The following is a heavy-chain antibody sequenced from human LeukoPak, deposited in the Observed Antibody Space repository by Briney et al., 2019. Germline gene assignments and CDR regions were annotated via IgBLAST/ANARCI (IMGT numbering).Heavy chain of an antibody. CDR2: INAGNGNT. J-gene: IGHJ3*02. D-gene: IGHD3-22*01. Sequence: ASVTVSCKASGYTFTSYAMHWVRQASGQRLEWMGWINAGNGNTKYSQKFQGRVTITRDTSASTAYMELSSLRSEDTAVYYCAREYYDSPFDTFDIWGQGTMVTVSS. CDR3: AREYYDSPFDTFDI. V-gene: IGHV1-3*01. CDR1: GYTFTSYA.